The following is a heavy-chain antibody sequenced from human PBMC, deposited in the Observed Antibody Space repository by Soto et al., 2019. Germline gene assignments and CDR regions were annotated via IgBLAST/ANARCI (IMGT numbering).Heavy chain of an antibody. CDR2: IIPILGIA. J-gene: IGHJ4*02. CDR3: ARPNYDYIWGSYTALDY. V-gene: IGHV1-69*02. CDR1: GGTFSSYT. Sequence: SVKVSCXASGGTFSSYTISWVRQAPGQGLEWMGRIIPILGIANYAQKFQGRATITADKSTSTAYMELSSLRSEDTAVYYCARPNYDYIWGSYTALDYWGQGTLVTVSS. D-gene: IGHD3-16*01.